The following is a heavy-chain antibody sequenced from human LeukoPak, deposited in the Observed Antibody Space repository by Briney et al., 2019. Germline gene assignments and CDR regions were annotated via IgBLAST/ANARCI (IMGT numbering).Heavy chain of an antibody. Sequence: KIGESLKISCKGSAYTFTSFWIAWVRQMPGKGLEWMGIIYPGDSDTRYSPSFQGQVTISADKSINTAYLQWSSLKASDTAMYYCARHRNYGDSFDYWGQGTLVTVSS. CDR2: IYPGDSDT. CDR3: ARHRNYGDSFDY. V-gene: IGHV5-51*01. D-gene: IGHD4-17*01. J-gene: IGHJ4*02. CDR1: AYTFTSFW.